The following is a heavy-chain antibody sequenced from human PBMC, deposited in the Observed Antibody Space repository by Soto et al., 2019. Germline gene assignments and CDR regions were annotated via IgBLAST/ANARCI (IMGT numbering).Heavy chain of an antibody. J-gene: IGHJ4*02. CDR3: ANDRGPRRPWLIAPFDY. CDR1: GFTFSIYA. D-gene: IGHD3-10*01. Sequence: QVQLVESGGGVVQPGRSLRVSCAASGFTFSIYAMHWVRQAPGTGLEWVAVISYDGTKTYYADSVKGRFTIPRDNSKTTVSLQMNSLRDEDTAVYYCANDRGPRRPWLIAPFDYWGQGTLVTVSP. V-gene: IGHV3-30*18. CDR2: ISYDGTKT.